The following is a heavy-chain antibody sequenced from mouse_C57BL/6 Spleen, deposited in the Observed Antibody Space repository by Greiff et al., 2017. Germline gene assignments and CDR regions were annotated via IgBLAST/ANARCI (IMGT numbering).Heavy chain of an antibody. CDR2: IDPYYRSP. V-gene: IGHV1-69*01. Sequence: VQLQQSGAELVMPGASVKLSCKASGYTFTSYWMHWVKQRPGQGLEWIGVIDPYYRSPHSNQKFKGKSTWTVDKSSSTAYMQLSSRTSEDSAVYYCARDRVGAYYFDYWGKGTTLTVSS. CDR1: GYTFTSYW. J-gene: IGHJ2*01. CDR3: ARDRVGAYYFDY. D-gene: IGHD1-1*01.